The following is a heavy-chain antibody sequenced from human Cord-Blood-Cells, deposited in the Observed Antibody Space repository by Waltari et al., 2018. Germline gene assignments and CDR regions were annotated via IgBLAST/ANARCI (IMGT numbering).Heavy chain of an antibody. Sequence: QVQLVQSGAEVTKPGASVKVSCKASGYTFTSYGISWVLRAPGQGLEWMGWISAYNGNTNYAQKLQGRVTMTTDTSTSTAYMELRSLRSDDTAVYYCARDIPYDFWSGYYFDYWGQGTLVTVSS. V-gene: IGHV1-18*01. D-gene: IGHD3-3*01. CDR1: GYTFTSYG. CDR3: ARDIPYDFWSGYYFDY. J-gene: IGHJ4*02. CDR2: ISAYNGNT.